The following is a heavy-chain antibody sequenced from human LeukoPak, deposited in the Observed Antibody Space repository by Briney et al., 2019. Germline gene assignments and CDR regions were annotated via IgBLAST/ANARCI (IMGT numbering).Heavy chain of an antibody. V-gene: IGHV1-2*02. CDR3: ATVLRELLWFGEMKRAFDI. J-gene: IGHJ3*02. D-gene: IGHD3-10*01. Sequence: ASVKVSCKASGYTFTGYYLHWVRQAPGQGLEWMGWINPDSGGTNIAQKFQGRVTMTRDTSISTAYMELSRLRSDDTAVYYCATVLRELLWFGEMKRAFDIWGQGTMVTVSS. CDR1: GYTFTGYY. CDR2: INPDSGGT.